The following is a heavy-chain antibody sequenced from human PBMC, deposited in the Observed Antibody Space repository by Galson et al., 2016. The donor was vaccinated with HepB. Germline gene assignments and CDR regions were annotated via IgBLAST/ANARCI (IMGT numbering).Heavy chain of an antibody. CDR3: AKGQQLAYFDY. CDR1: GFTFSNYD. D-gene: IGHD6-13*01. Sequence: SLRLSCAASGFTFSNYDMGWARQAPGRGLEWVSAISGSDGSTYYADSVKGRFTISRDNSKNTLYLQMNSLRAEDTAVYYCAKGQQLAYFDYWGQGTLVTVSS. V-gene: IGHV3-23*01. J-gene: IGHJ4*02. CDR2: ISGSDGST.